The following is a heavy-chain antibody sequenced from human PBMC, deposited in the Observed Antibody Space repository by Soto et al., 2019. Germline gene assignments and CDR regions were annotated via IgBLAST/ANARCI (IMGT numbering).Heavy chain of an antibody. CDR3: ARDVEWGELLDY. Sequence: GGSLRLSCAASGFTFSSYGMHWVRQAPGKGLEWVAVIWYDGSNKYYADSVKGRFTISRDNSKNTLYLQMNSLRAEDTAVYYCARDVEWGELLDYWGQGTLVTVSS. V-gene: IGHV3-33*01. J-gene: IGHJ4*02. CDR2: IWYDGSNK. CDR1: GFTFSSYG. D-gene: IGHD1-26*01.